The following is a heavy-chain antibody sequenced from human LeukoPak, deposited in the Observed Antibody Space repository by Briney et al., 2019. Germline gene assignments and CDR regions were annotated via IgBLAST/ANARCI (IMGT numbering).Heavy chain of an antibody. CDR1: GGSFSGYY. CDR2: INHSGST. J-gene: IGHJ5*02. D-gene: IGHD3-22*01. Sequence: KTSETLSPTCAVYGGSFSGYYWSWIRQPPGKGLEWIGEINHSGSTNYNPSLKSRVTISVDTSKNQFSLKLSSVTAADTAVYYCARRSHYYDSSGYYYFWFDPWGQGTLVTVSS. V-gene: IGHV4-34*01. CDR3: ARRSHYYDSSGYYYFWFDP.